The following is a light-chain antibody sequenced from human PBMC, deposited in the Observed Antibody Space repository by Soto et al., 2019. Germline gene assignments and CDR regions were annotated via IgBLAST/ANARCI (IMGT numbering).Light chain of an antibody. CDR2: EVN. J-gene: IGLJ2*01. V-gene: IGLV2-8*01. CDR3: SSYAGSNTVV. CDR1: SSDVGGYKY. Sequence: QSVLTQPPSASGSPGQSVTISCAGTSSDVGGYKYVSWYQQHPGKAPKLMIYEVNKRPSGVPDRFSGSKSGNTASLTVSGLQDEDEADYYCSSYAGSNTVVFGGGTKLTVL.